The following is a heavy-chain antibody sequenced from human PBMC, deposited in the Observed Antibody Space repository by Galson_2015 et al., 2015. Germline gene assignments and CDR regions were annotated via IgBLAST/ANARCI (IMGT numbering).Heavy chain of an antibody. D-gene: IGHD1-14*01. J-gene: IGHJ4*02. CDR3: ARSYGRHIPQPRSGTDY. V-gene: IGHV3-13*01. Sequence: SLRLSCAASGFTFSSYDMHWVRQATGKGLEWVSAIGTAGDTYYPGSVKGRFTISRENAKNSLYLQMNSLRAGDTAVYYCARSYGRHIPQPRSGTDYWGQGTLVTVSS. CDR2: IGTAGDT. CDR1: GFTFSSYD.